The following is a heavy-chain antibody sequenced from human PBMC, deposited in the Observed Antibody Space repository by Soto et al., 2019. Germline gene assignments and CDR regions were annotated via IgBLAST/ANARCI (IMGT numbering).Heavy chain of an antibody. CDR1: GESFGYYY. D-gene: IGHD3-9*01. CDR2: INHSGRT. CDR3: ARWDYDIRDAVDI. V-gene: IGHV4-34*01. Sequence: QVQLQHWGTGLLKPSETLSLTCGVYGESFGYYYWSWIRQPPGKGLEWIGEINHSGRTKYKSSLRSRVTISIDTSTTQLSLKLTSVTAAATAVYYCARWDYDIRDAVDIWGQGTRVTVSS. J-gene: IGHJ3*02.